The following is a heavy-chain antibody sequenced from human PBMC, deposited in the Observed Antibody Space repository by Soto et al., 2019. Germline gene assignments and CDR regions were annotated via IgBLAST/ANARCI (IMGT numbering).Heavy chain of an antibody. CDR1: GGSFSGYY. CDR3: ARGGYFYGFDRGPFEY. J-gene: IGHJ4*02. D-gene: IGHD3-10*01. CDR2: ISHSGST. Sequence: SETLSLTCTVSGGSFSGYYWTWIRQSPEKGLEWIGEISHSGSTNYNPSLKVRVTISVDPSKNQFSLKLSSVTAADTAVYYCARGGYFYGFDRGPFEYWGQGTPVTVSS. V-gene: IGHV4-34*01.